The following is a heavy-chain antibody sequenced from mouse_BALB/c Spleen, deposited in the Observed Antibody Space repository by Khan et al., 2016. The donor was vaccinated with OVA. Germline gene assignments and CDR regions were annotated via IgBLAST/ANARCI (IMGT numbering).Heavy chain of an antibody. CDR1: GYTFTDYI. J-gene: IGHJ3*01. Sequence: VQLQQSGPELVKPGASVKMSCKASGYTFTDYIIHWVKQKPGQGLEWIGYINSYNDGTKYNEKFKGKATLTSDKSSSTVYMELSGLTSEDSAVYYCARDYGRSFWFAYWGQGTLVTVSA. D-gene: IGHD1-1*01. CDR3: ARDYGRSFWFAY. V-gene: IGHV1S136*01. CDR2: INSYNDGT.